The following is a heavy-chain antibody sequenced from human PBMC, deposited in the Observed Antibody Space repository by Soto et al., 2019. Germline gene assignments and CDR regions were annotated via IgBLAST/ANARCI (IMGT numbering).Heavy chain of an antibody. CDR2: ISDRGDI. J-gene: IGHJ5*02. CDR3: ARGRHWFGP. Sequence: PSETLSLTCTVSGISNTSSYWNWFRQSPGKGLEWIGQISDRGDINYNPPLESRVAISTDTSKNQVSLTLTAVNAADTAVYFCARGRHWFGPWGQGTLVTVS. CDR1: GISNTSSY. V-gene: IGHV4-59*08.